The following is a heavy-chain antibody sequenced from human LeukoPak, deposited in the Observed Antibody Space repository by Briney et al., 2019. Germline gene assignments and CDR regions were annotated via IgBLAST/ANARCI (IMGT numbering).Heavy chain of an antibody. CDR2: IYYSGSTNY. D-gene: IGHD2-2*01. CDR1: GGSVRNYF. J-gene: IGHJ4*02. CDR3: ARTQHCSSTSCPHGLDS. Sequence: PSETLSLTCTVSGGSVRNYFWSWIRQPPGKGLEWIGYIYYSGSTNYNYNPSLKSRVSISVDTSKNHFFLTLTSVTAADTAVYYCARTQHCSSTSCPHGLDSWGQGTLVTVSS. V-gene: IGHV4-59*02.